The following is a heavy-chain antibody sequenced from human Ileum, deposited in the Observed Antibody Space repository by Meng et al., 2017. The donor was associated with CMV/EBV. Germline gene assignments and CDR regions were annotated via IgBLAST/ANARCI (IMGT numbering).Heavy chain of an antibody. V-gene: IGHV4-39*07. CDR1: GWYTYTTAPF. CDR2: ICYSGDP. J-gene: IGHJ5*02. Sequence: LINHPAASPLTCTVAGWYTYTTAPFWCWIRQPPGKGLELIWSICYSGDPYYGPSLRSRLTISLDTSKNQFSLNVNSVTAADTAVYYCARGSHPFSNYVWFDPWGQGTLVTVSS. CDR3: ARGSHPFSNYVWFDP. D-gene: IGHD3-10*01.